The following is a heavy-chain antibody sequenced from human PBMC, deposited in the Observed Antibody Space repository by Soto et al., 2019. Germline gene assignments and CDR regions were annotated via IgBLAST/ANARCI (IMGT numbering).Heavy chain of an antibody. CDR3: AKVREARGHIDDYIWGSYRYPHFEY. CDR1: GFTFSSYG. CDR2: ISYDGSNK. V-gene: IGHV3-30*18. D-gene: IGHD3-16*02. J-gene: IGHJ4*02. Sequence: GGSLRLSCAASGFTFSSYGMHWVRQAPGKGLEWVAVISYDGSNKYYADSVKGRFTISRDNSKNTLYLQMNSLRAEDTAEYYCAKVREARGHIDDYIWGSYRYPHFEYWGQGTLVTVSS.